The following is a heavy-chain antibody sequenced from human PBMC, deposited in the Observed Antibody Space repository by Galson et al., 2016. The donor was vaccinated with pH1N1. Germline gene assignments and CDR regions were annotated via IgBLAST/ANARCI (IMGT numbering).Heavy chain of an antibody. CDR1: GGTFGSFG. V-gene: IGHV1-69*13. CDR3: AREDYYDTDLSDWYFDL. Sequence: SVKVSCKASGGTFGSFGINWVRQAPGQGLEWMGGIIPIFNTAKYARNFQGRVTITADESTNTAYMELSSLRPDDTSVYFCAREDYYDTDLSDWYFDLWGRGTLLTVSA. CDR2: IIPIFNTA. J-gene: IGHJ2*01. D-gene: IGHD3-22*01.